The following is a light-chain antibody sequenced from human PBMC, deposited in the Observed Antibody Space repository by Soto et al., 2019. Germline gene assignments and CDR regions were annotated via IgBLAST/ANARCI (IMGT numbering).Light chain of an antibody. J-gene: IGKJ5*01. CDR1: PGLVYSDVETY. V-gene: IGKV2D-29*01. CDR3: MQSLQLPIT. CDR2: QVS. Sequence: EIVLTQSPLSLSVTPGQPASISCKSSPGLVYSDVETYLYWYLLKSGQPPQLLISQVSNRFSVLSERFSGSGSGTDFTLKISRVDVEDVGVYYCMQSLQLPITFGQGTRLEIK.